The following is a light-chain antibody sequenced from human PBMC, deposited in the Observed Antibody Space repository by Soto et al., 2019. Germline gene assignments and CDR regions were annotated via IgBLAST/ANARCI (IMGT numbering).Light chain of an antibody. CDR1: QSVTTY. Sequence: VVLTHSPATLSLSPWERATLSCRASQSVTTYLAWYQQKPGQAPRLLMYDASTRATGIPARFSGSGSGTEFTLTISSLQSEDFAVYYCQQYNNWPPLNFGGGTKVDIK. J-gene: IGKJ4*01. CDR2: DAS. CDR3: QQYNNWPPLN. V-gene: IGKV3-15*01.